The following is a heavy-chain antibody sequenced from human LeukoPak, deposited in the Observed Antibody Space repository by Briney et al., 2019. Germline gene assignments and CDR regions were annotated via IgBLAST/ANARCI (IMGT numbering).Heavy chain of an antibody. D-gene: IGHD1-1*01. CDR2: ISGSSTNI. Sequence: GGSLRLSCAASGFTFSSYYMNWVRQAPGKGLEWVSSISGSSTNIYYADSMKGRFTISRDNAKNSLYLQMNSLRAEDTAVYYCARDPLGTDTIDYWGQGTLVTVSS. CDR1: GFTFSSYY. V-gene: IGHV3-21*01. CDR3: ARDPLGTDTIDY. J-gene: IGHJ4*02.